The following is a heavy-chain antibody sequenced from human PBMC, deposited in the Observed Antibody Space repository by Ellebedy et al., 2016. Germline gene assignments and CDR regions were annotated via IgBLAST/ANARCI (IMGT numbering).Heavy chain of an antibody. CDR3: ARLEGYYYGMDV. J-gene: IGHJ6*02. Sequence: ASVKVSCKASGGTFSSYAISWVRQAPGQGLEWMGWMNPNSGNTGYAQKFQGRVTMTRNTSISTAYMELSSLRSEDTAVYYCARLEGYYYGMDVWGQGTTVTVSS. CDR1: GGTFSSYA. V-gene: IGHV1-8*02. D-gene: IGHD5-24*01. CDR2: MNPNSGNT.